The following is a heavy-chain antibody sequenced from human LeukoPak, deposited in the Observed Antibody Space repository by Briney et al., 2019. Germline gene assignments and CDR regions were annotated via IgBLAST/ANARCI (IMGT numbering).Heavy chain of an antibody. CDR2: IIPILGIA. D-gene: IGHD6-19*01. CDR3: ARDCRRIAVAGWIMGCDLDY. CDR1: GGTFSSYA. J-gene: IGHJ4*02. Sequence: WASVKVSCKASGGTFSSYAISWVRQAPGQGLEWMGRIIPILGIANYAQKFQGRVTITADKSTSTAYMELSSLRSEDTAVYYCARDCRRIAVAGWIMGCDLDYWGQGTLVTVSS. V-gene: IGHV1-69*04.